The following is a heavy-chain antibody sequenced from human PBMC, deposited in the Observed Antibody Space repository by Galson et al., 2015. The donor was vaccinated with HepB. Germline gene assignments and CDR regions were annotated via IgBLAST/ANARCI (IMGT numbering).Heavy chain of an antibody. V-gene: IGHV1-69*06. CDR2: IIPIFGTA. CDR1: GGTFSSYA. CDR3: AGDNVQDSLVLAYYYYGMGV. D-gene: IGHD6-13*01. J-gene: IGHJ6*02. Sequence: SMKVSCKASGGTFSSYAISWVRQAPGQGLEWMGGIIPIFGTANYAQKFQGRVTITADKSTSTVYMELSSLRSEDTAVYYWAGDNVQDSLVLAYYYYGMGVSGQGTTVTVSS.